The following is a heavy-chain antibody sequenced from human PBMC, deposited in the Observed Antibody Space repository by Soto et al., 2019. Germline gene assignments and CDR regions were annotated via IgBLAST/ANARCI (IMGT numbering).Heavy chain of an antibody. Sequence: SGTLSLTCTVSGGSISSSSYYWGWIRQPPGKGLEWIGSIYYSGSTYYNPSLKSRVTISVDTSKNQFSLKLSSVTAADTAVYYCARVDYGDYGSSHFDYWGQGTLVTVSS. D-gene: IGHD4-17*01. CDR1: GGSISSSSYY. J-gene: IGHJ4*02. CDR2: IYYSGST. CDR3: ARVDYGDYGSSHFDY. V-gene: IGHV4-39*01.